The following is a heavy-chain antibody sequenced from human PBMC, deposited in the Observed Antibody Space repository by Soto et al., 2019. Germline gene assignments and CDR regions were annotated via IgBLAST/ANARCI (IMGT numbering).Heavy chain of an antibody. CDR1: GFTFTSSA. CDR3: AADSIGVYYYDSSGYYLYGMDV. Sequence: GASVKVSCKASGFTFTSSAVQWVRQARGQRLEWIGWIVVGSGNTNYAQKFQERVTITRDMSTSTAYMELSSLRSEDTAVYYCAADSIGVYYYDSSGYYLYGMDVWGQGTTVTVSS. CDR2: IVVGSGNT. D-gene: IGHD3-22*01. V-gene: IGHV1-58*01. J-gene: IGHJ6*02.